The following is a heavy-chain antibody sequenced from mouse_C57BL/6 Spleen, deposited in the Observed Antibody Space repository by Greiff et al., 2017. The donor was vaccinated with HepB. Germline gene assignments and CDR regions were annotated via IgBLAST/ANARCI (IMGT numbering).Heavy chain of an antibody. CDR1: GFSFNTYA. CDR3: VRHDYDAMDY. V-gene: IGHV10-1*01. Sequence: EAGGGLVQPKGSLKLSCAASGFSFNTYAMNWVRQAPGKGLEWVARIRSKSNNYATYYADSVKDRFTISRDDSESMLYLQMNNLKTEDTAMYYCVRHDYDAMDYWGQGTSVTVSS. CDR2: IRSKSNNYAT. J-gene: IGHJ4*01.